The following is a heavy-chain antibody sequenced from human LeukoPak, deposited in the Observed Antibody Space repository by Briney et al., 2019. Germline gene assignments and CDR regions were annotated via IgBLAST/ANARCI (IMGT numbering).Heavy chain of an antibody. CDR1: GYSISSGYY. CDR2: IYHSGST. V-gene: IGHV4-38-2*02. CDR3: ARAISEYSSSLYYYYYMDV. Sequence: SETLSLTCTVSGYSISSGYYWGWIRQPPGKGLEWIGIIYHSGSTYYNPSLKSRVTISVDTSKNQFSLKLSSVTAADTAVYYCARAISEYSSSLYYYYYMDVWGKGTTVTVSS. D-gene: IGHD6-13*01. J-gene: IGHJ6*03.